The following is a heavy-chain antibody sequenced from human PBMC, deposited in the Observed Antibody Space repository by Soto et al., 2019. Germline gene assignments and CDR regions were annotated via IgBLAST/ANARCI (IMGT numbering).Heavy chain of an antibody. D-gene: IGHD3-10*01. V-gene: IGHV1-69*13. CDR2: FIPIFVSA. Sequence: SVKVSCKASGGTFSSYAISWVRQAPGQGLEWMGVFIPIFVSAHYAQKFQGRVTITADESTSTAYMELSGLRSEDTAIYYCARDLSSDSTGFRGYDLWGQGTLVNVSS. CDR3: ARDLSSDSTGFRGYDL. CDR1: GGTFSSYA. J-gene: IGHJ4*02.